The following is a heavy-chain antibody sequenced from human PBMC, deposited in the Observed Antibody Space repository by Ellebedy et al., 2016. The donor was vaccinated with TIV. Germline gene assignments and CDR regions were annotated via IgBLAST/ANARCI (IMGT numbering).Heavy chain of an antibody. Sequence: MPGGSLRLSCAANGGSFSAYWWTLIRQPPGKGLEWIGEINDRGVTNYNPSLKSRVTISVDTSKRQISLRLRSVTAADTAVYYCARGGYSGHNSWGQGTLVIVSS. V-gene: IGHV4-34*01. CDR2: INDRGVT. J-gene: IGHJ4*02. CDR1: GGSFSAYW. D-gene: IGHD4-11*01. CDR3: ARGGYSGHNS.